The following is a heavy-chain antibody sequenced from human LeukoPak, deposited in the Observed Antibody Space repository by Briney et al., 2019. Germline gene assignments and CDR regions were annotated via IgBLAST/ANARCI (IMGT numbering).Heavy chain of an antibody. Sequence: PSETLSLTCTVSGGSITSGNYYWSWIRQPAGKGLEWIGRIYASGSTNYNPSLKSRVTISVDTSKNHFSLKLSSVTAADTAVYYCARAYSGIYFDYWGRGTLVTVSA. CDR1: GGSITSGNYY. J-gene: IGHJ4*02. CDR2: IYASGST. D-gene: IGHD1-26*01. V-gene: IGHV4-61*02. CDR3: ARAYSGIYFDY.